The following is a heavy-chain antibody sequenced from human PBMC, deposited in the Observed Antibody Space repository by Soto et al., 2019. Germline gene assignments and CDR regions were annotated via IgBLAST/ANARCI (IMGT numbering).Heavy chain of an antibody. V-gene: IGHV1-8*01. J-gene: IGHJ6*02. D-gene: IGHD6-6*01. Sequence: QVQLVQSGAEVKKPGASVKVSCKASGYTFTSYDINWVRQAPGQGLEWMGWMNPNSGNTGYAQKFQGRVTMTRNTSISTAYMELSSLSSEDTAVYYCARPKYSSSYYYYYYGMDVWGQGTTVPVSS. CDR2: MNPNSGNT. CDR1: GYTFTSYD. CDR3: ARPKYSSSYYYYYYGMDV.